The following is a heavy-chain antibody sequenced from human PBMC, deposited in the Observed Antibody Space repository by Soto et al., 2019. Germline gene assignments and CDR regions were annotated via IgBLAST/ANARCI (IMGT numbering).Heavy chain of an antibody. CDR3: TTDPPDSPDAFDI. D-gene: IGHD3-22*01. CDR1: GFTFSNAW. Sequence: EVQLVESGGGLVKPGGSLRLSCAASGFTFSNAWMNWVRQAPGKGLEWVGRIKSKTDGGTTDYAAPVKGRFTISRDDSKNTLYLQMNSLKTEDTAVYYCTTDPPDSPDAFDIWGQGTMVTVSS. CDR2: IKSKTDGGTT. J-gene: IGHJ3*02. V-gene: IGHV3-15*07.